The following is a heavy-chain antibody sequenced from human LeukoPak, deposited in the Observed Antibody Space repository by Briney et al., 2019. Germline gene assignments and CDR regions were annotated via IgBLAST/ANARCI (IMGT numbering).Heavy chain of an antibody. CDR1: GGSFSGYY. D-gene: IGHD6-13*01. V-gene: IGHV4-34*01. CDR3: ARSAYSSSWKSNPFDY. Sequence: SETLSLTCAVYGGSFSGYYWSWIRQPPGKGLEWIGEINHSGSTNYNPSLESRVTISVDTSKNQFSLKLSSVTAADTAVYYCARSAYSSSWKSNPFDYWGQGTLVTVSS. CDR2: INHSGST. J-gene: IGHJ4*02.